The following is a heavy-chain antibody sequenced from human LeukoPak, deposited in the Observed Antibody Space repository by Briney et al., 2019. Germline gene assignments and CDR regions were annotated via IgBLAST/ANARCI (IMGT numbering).Heavy chain of an antibody. D-gene: IGHD2-2*01. Sequence: SETLSLTCAVSGGSMRNYYWSWIRHPPGKGLEWIGYTYDSGSSSYNPSLRSRVSISIDTSKNQFSLNLSSVTAADTAVYYCARGWASSWYYFDFWGQGTLVAVSS. CDR3: ARGWASSWYYFDF. J-gene: IGHJ4*02. CDR2: TYDSGSS. CDR1: GGSMRNYY. V-gene: IGHV4-59*01.